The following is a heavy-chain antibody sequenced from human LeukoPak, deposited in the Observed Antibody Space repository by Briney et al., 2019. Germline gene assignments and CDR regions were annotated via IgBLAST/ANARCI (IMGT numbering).Heavy chain of an antibody. CDR1: GGSINSYY. CDR2: IHYSGST. Sequence: SETLSLTCTVSGGSINSYYWSWIRQPPGRGLEWVWSIHYSGSTSYNPSLRSRVTISVDKSKNQFFLKLSSVTATDTAMYYCARRVHSSSWSSYFDYWGQETLVTVSS. V-gene: IGHV4-59*01. J-gene: IGHJ4*02. D-gene: IGHD6-13*01. CDR3: ARRVHSSSWSSYFDY.